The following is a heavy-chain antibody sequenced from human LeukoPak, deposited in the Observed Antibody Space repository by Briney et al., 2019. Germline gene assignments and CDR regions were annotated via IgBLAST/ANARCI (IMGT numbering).Heavy chain of an antibody. D-gene: IGHD4-17*01. CDR3: ARVPSARDYGDYAWFDY. Sequence: GGSLRLSCAASGFTFSSYAMHWVRQAPGKGLEWVAVISYDGSNKYYADSVKGRFTISRDNFKNTLYLQMNSLRAEDTAVYYCARVPSARDYGDYAWFDYWGQGTLVTVSS. V-gene: IGHV3-30-3*01. J-gene: IGHJ4*02. CDR2: ISYDGSNK. CDR1: GFTFSSYA.